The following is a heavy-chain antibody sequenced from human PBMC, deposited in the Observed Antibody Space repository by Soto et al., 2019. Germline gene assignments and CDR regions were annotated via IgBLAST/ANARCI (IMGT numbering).Heavy chain of an antibody. Sequence: PGGSLRLSCAASRFMFSSYWMHWVRQAPGKGLVWVSRINSDGGTTTYADSVKGRFTIPRDNAKNTLSLHMDSLRAEDPAVYYFARGSEYTYGDHYYAMDVWGQGTTVTVSS. CDR3: ARGSEYTYGDHYYAMDV. J-gene: IGHJ6*02. V-gene: IGHV3-74*01. D-gene: IGHD1-1*01. CDR2: INSDGGTT. CDR1: RFMFSSYW.